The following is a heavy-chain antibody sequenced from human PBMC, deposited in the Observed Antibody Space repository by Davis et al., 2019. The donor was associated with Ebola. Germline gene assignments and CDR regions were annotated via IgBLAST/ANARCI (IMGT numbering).Heavy chain of an antibody. J-gene: IGHJ5*02. V-gene: IGHV4-4*02. CDR3: ARGQGYCSSTSCSTNWFDP. CDR2: IYQSGST. Sequence: SETLSLTCAVSGDSISSSNWWSWVRQPPGKGLEWIGEIYQSGSTTYNPSLKSRVTISVDKSKNQFSLKLSSVTAADTAVYYCARGQGYCSSTSCSTNWFDPWGQGTLVTVSS. CDR1: GDSISSSNW. D-gene: IGHD2-2*01.